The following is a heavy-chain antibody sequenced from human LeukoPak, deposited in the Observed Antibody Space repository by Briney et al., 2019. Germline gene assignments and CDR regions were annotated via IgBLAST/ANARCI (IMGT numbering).Heavy chain of an antibody. J-gene: IGHJ4*02. CDR2: IYDTGST. CDR1: GGSLINDY. D-gene: IGHD3-22*01. CDR3: ARATYYYDSSLDY. Sequence: SETLSLTCTVSGGSLINDYWSWIRQPPGKGLEYLGYIYDTGSTNYNPSLDSRVTISVDTSKNQFSLKLRSVTAADTAVYYCARATYYYDSSLDYWGQGTLVTVSS. V-gene: IGHV4-59*08.